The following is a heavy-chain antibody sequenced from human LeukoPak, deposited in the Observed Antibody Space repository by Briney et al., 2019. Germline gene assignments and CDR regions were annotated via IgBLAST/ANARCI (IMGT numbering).Heavy chain of an antibody. CDR2: SSYNGNT. CDR3: ARDSLIPPARSLDY. J-gene: IGHJ4*02. CDR1: GYIFTSYG. V-gene: IGHV1-18*01. Sequence: ASVKVSCKASGYIFTSYGISWVRQAPGQGLEWMGWSSYNGNTSYAQNLQGRVTMTTGTSTSTAYMELRSLRSDDTAVYYCARDSLIPPARSLDYWGQGTLVTVSS. D-gene: IGHD2-2*01.